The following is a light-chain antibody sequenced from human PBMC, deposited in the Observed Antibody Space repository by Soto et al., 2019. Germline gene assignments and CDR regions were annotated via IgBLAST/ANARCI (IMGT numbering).Light chain of an antibody. Sequence: DIQMTQSPSTLSASLGDRVTITCWASQSISNWLAWYQQKPGKAPNLLIYKASSLESGVPSRFSGSGSGTEFTLTISSLQPDDFATYYCQQYSTYSRTFGQGTKVEIK. CDR2: KAS. CDR1: QSISNW. CDR3: QQYSTYSRT. J-gene: IGKJ1*01. V-gene: IGKV1-5*03.